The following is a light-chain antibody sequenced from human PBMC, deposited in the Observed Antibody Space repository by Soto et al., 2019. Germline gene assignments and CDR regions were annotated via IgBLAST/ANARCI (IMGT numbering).Light chain of an antibody. CDR1: QSISSW. J-gene: IGKJ2*01. CDR2: GAS. Sequence: DIQMTQSPSTLSASVGDRVTITCRASQSISSWLAWYQQKPGKAPKLLIYGASSLQSGVPSRFSGSGSGTEITLTISSLQPDDFATYYCQQYTNYYSFGQGTNLEIK. CDR3: QQYTNYYS. V-gene: IGKV1-5*01.